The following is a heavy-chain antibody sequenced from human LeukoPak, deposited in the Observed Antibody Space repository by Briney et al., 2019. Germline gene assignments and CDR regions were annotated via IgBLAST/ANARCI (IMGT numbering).Heavy chain of an antibody. CDR1: GGSIGSYY. Sequence: SETLSLTCTVSGGSIGSYYWSWIRQPPGKGLEWIGYIYYRGSTNYNPSLKSRVTIPVDTSKNQFSLKLSSVTAADTAVYYCARQLDNSGWYGFDYWGQGTLVTVSS. V-gene: IGHV4-59*08. CDR2: IYYRGST. CDR3: ARQLDNSGWYGFDY. D-gene: IGHD6-19*01. J-gene: IGHJ4*02.